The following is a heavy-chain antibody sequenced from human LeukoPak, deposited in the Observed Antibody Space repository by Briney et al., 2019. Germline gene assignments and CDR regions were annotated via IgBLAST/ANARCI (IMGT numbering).Heavy chain of an antibody. V-gene: IGHV4-39*01. D-gene: IGHD5-18*01. CDR2: IYYSGST. J-gene: IGHJ4*02. Sequence: SETLSLTCTVSGGSISSSSYYWGWIRQPPGKGLEWIGSIYYSGSTYYNPSLKSRVTISVDTSKNQFSLKLSSVTAADTAVYYCARYSYGYAYFDYWGQGTLVTVSS. CDR3: ARYSYGYAYFDY. CDR1: GGSISSSSYY.